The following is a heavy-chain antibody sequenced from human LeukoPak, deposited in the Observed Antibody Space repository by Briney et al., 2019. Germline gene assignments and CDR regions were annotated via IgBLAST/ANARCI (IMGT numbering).Heavy chain of an antibody. CDR1: GGSFSGYY. J-gene: IGHJ4*02. D-gene: IGHD6-6*01. Sequence: SETLSLTCAVYGGSFSGYYWSWIRQPPGKGLEWIGEINHSGSTNYNPSLKSRVTISVDTSKNQFSLKLSSVTAADTAVYYCARGGRAARPRFDYWGQGTLVTVSS. CDR3: ARGGRAARPRFDY. V-gene: IGHV4-34*01. CDR2: INHSGST.